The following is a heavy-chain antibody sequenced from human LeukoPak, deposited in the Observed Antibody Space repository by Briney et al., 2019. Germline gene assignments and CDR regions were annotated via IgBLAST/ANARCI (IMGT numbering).Heavy chain of an antibody. CDR3: AKDLKDYYDSSGYYYAFGY. CDR1: GFTFSSYA. D-gene: IGHD3-22*01. CDR2: ISGSGGST. V-gene: IGHV3-23*01. Sequence: GGSLRLSCAAFGFTFSSYAMSWVRQAPRKGLEWVSAISGSGGSTYYADSVKGRFTISRDNSKNTLYLQMNSLRAEDTAVYYCAKDLKDYYDSSGYYYAFGYWGQGTLVTVSS. J-gene: IGHJ4*02.